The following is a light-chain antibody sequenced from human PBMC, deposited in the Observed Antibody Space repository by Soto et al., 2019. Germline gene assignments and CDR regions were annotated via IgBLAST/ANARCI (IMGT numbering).Light chain of an antibody. V-gene: IGKV1-27*01. Sequence: DIQMTQSPSTLSGSVGDRVTITCRASQTISSWLAWYQQKPGKAPKLLIYAASSLQSGVPSRFSGSGSGTDFTLTIRGLQPEDVATYYCQKYNGALWAFGQGTKVDIK. CDR2: AAS. CDR3: QKYNGALWA. J-gene: IGKJ1*01. CDR1: QTISSW.